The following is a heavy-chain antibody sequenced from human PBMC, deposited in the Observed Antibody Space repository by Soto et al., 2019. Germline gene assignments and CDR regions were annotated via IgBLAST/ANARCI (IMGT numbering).Heavy chain of an antibody. V-gene: IGHV1-58*01. CDR3: AADLYYDFWSGYSYDY. D-gene: IGHD3-3*01. Sequence: VKVSCQASGFTFTSSAVQWVRQARGQRLEWIGWIVVGSGNTNYAQKFQERVTITRDMSTSTAYMELRRLRSEDTAVYSFAADLYYDFWSGYSYDYWGQGTLVTVSS. CDR1: GFTFTSSA. CDR2: IVVGSGNT. J-gene: IGHJ4*02.